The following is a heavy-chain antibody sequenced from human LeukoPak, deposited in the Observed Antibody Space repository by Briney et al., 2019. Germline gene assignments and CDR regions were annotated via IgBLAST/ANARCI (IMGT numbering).Heavy chain of an antibody. CDR2: INAGNGNT. D-gene: IGHD3-16*01. Sequence: ASVKVSCKASGYTFTNYAMHWVRQAPGQRLEWMGWINAGNGNTKYSQKFQGRVTITRDTSASTAYMELSSLRSEDTAVYYCARVRIMISDPYYFDYWGQGTLVTVSS. J-gene: IGHJ4*02. V-gene: IGHV1-3*01. CDR1: GYTFTNYA. CDR3: ARVRIMISDPYYFDY.